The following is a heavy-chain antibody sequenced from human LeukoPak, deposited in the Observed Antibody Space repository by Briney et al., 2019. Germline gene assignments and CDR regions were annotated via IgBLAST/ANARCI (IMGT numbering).Heavy chain of an antibody. D-gene: IGHD3-22*01. J-gene: IGHJ4*02. V-gene: IGHV4-34*01. CDR3: ARTGDLLDSSGYYLAPFDY. Sequence: SETLSLTCAVYGGSFSGYYWSWIRQPPGKGLEWIGEINHSGSTNYNPSLKSRVTISVDTSKNQFSLKLSSVTAADTAVYYCARTGDLLDSSGYYLAPFDYWGQGTLVTVSS. CDR1: GGSFSGYY. CDR2: INHSGST.